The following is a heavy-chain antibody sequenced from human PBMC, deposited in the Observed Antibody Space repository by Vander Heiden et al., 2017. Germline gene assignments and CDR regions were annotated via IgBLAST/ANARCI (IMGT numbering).Heavy chain of an antibody. J-gene: IGHJ4*02. Sequence: EVQLLESGGGLVQPGESLRLSGAASGFTFSGDGMGWVRQAPGKGLEWVSTVSGTGDSTYYADSVKGRFTISRDNSKNRLYLQMNSLRAEDTAVYYCAKDRDIVVVPATIGNWGQGTLVTVSS. CDR3: AKDRDIVVVPATIGN. D-gene: IGHD2-2*01. V-gene: IGHV3-23*01. CDR2: VSGTGDST. CDR1: GFTFSGDG.